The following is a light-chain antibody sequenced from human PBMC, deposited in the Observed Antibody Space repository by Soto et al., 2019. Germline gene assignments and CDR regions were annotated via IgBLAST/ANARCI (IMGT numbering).Light chain of an antibody. Sequence: EVVMTQSPATLSVSPGERVTLSCRASQSVRSNLAWYQQKPGQSPRLLIYGASTRATGIPARFSGSGSGTEFTLTINSLQSEDFAVYYCQQYDNWPPELTFGGGTKVDIK. CDR2: GAS. J-gene: IGKJ4*01. CDR1: QSVRSN. CDR3: QQYDNWPPELT. V-gene: IGKV3-15*01.